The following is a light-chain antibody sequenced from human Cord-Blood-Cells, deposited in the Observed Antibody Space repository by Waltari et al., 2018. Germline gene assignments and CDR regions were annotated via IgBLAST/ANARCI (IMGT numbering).Light chain of an antibody. J-gene: IGLJ3*02. V-gene: IGLV1-40*01. CDR2: GNS. Sequence: QSVLTQPPSVSGAPGQRVTISCTGSSPNIGAGYALHRYQQLPGTAPKLLIYGNSNRPSGVPDRFSGSKSGTSASLAITGLQAEDEADYYCQSYDSSLSGWVFGGGTKLTVL. CDR3: QSYDSSLSGWV. CDR1: SPNIGAGYA.